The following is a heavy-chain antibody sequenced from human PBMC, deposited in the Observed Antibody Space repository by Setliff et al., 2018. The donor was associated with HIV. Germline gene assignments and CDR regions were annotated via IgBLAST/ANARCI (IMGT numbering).Heavy chain of an antibody. CDR2: IDPADSYT. D-gene: IGHD3-10*01. CDR3: ARHFGYNPGWFDS. V-gene: IGHV5-10-1*01. J-gene: IGHJ5*01. CDR1: GFSFTSYW. Sequence: GESLRISCKGSGFSFTSYWISWVRQMPGKGLEWMGRIDPADSYTHYSPSFQGHITISIDKSISSASLHWSSLRTSDTAIYYCARHFGYNPGWFDSWGQGTLVTVSS.